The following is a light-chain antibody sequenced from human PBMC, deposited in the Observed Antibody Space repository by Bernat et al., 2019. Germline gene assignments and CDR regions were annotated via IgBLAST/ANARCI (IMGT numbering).Light chain of an antibody. CDR3: SSYTGSTTLVFV. J-gene: IGLJ1*01. CDR1: SSDVGGYNY. V-gene: IGLV2-14*03. CDR2: HVS. Sequence: QSALTQPASVSGSLGQSITISCTGTSSDVGGYNYVSWYQHHPGKAPKLMIYHVSSRPSGVSNRSSGSKSDNTASLTISGLQADDEADYYCSSYTGSTTLVFVFGSGTKVTVL.